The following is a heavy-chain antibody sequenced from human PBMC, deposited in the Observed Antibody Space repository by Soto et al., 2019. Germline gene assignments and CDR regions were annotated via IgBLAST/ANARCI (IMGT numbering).Heavy chain of an antibody. J-gene: IGHJ4*02. D-gene: IGHD6-13*01. V-gene: IGHV5-51*01. CDR3: ARHAGNSWKGDYFDY. Sequence: PGASLKISCKASGYTFTTSWIGWVRQMPGQGLEWMGIIDTGDSDTRHGPSFQGRITISVDKSISTAYLQWSSLEASETAIYYCARHAGNSWKGDYFDYWGRGALVTVSS. CDR1: GYTFTTSW. CDR2: IDTGDSDT.